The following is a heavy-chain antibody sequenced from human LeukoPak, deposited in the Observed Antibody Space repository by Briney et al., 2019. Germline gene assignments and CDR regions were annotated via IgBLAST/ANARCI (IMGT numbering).Heavy chain of an antibody. CDR3: ARMVLYCSSTSCYRNYYYGMDV. V-gene: IGHV4-59*01. J-gene: IGHJ6*02. CDR2: IYYSGST. Sequence: SETLSLTCTVSGGSISSYHWSWIRQPPGKGLEWIGYIYYSGSTNYNPSLKSRVTISVDTSKNQFSLKLSSVTAADTAVYYCARMVLYCSSTSCYRNYYYGMDVWGQGTTVTVSS. D-gene: IGHD2-2*01. CDR1: GGSISSYH.